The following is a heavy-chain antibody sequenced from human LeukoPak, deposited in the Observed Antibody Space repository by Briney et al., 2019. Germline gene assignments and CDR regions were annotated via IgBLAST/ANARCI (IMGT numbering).Heavy chain of an antibody. CDR1: GGSISSSDYY. V-gene: IGHV4-39*01. D-gene: IGHD5-18*01. CDR2: IYYSGSS. Sequence: PSETLSLTCTVSGGSISSSDYYWGWVRQPPGKGLEWIGNIYYSGSSYSSPSLKSRVTISSDTSKNQFSVKLTSVTAADTAVYYCVRVGYAYGPVGSWFDPWGQGVLVTVSS. J-gene: IGHJ5*02. CDR3: VRVGYAYGPVGSWFDP.